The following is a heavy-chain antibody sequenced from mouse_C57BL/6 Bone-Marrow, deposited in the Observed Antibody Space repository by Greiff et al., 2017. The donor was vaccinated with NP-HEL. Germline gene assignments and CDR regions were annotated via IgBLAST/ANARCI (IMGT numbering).Heavy chain of an antibody. CDR2: INPNNGGT. Sequence: VQLQQSGPELVKPGASVKIPCKASGYTFTDYNMDWVKQSHGKSLEWIGDINPNNGGTIYNQKFKGKATLTVDKSSSTAYMELRSLTSEDTAVYYCARSGGLRRGVDYWGQGTTLTVSS. CDR1: GYTFTDYN. CDR3: ARSGGLRRGVDY. V-gene: IGHV1-18*01. D-gene: IGHD2-4*01. J-gene: IGHJ2*01.